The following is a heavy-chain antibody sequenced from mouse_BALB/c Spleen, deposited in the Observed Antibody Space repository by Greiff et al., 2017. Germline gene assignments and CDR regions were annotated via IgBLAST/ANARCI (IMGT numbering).Heavy chain of an antibody. D-gene: IGHD2-10*02. Sequence: QVQLKESGPGLVAPSQSLSITCTVSGFSLTNSGVHWVRQSPGKGLEWLGVIWGDGSTNYNSAFKSRLSISKDNSKSQVFLKMNSLQTDDTARYYCALYGNYAHYYAMDYWGQGTSVTVSS. V-gene: IGHV2-6-6*01. CDR3: ALYGNYAHYYAMDY. CDR1: GFSLTNSG. J-gene: IGHJ4*01. CDR2: IWGDGST.